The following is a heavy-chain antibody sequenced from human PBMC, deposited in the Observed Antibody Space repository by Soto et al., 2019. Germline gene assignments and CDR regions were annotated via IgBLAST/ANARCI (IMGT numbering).Heavy chain of an antibody. CDR3: ARSPAVDGGFYYCGIDV. CDR1: GYTFTSYD. V-gene: IGHV1-8*01. D-gene: IGHD6-19*01. CDR2: MNPNSGNK. Sequence: ASVKVSCKASGYTFTSYDINWVRQATGQGLEWMGWMNPNSGNKAYAQKFQGRVTMTRNTSISTAYMELSSLRSEDTAVYYCARSPAVDGGFYYCGIDVCGQGTTVTVSS. J-gene: IGHJ6*01.